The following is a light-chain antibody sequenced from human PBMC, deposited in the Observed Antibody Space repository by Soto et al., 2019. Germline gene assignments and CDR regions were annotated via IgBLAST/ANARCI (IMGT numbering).Light chain of an antibody. CDR3: QQCNNWPQWT. CDR1: QSVGTF. V-gene: IGKV3-11*01. CDR2: DAS. Sequence: EIVLTQSPATLSLSPGERATLSCRASQSVGTFFAWYQQKPGQAPRLLIYDASNRATGIPPRFSGSGSGTDFTLTVGSLEPEDFAVYYCQQCNNWPQWTFGQGTKVNIK. J-gene: IGKJ1*01.